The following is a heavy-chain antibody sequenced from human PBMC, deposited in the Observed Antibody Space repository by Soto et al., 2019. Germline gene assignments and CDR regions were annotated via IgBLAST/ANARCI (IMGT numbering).Heavy chain of an antibody. Sequence: EVQLVESGGGFIQPGGSLRLSCVVSGLTVSRNYMTWVRQAPGKGLECVSVIYSGGSTYSADSVKGRFTIFRDNSKNTVYLLLTSMSVEDTAVYYGARYSQRRPESMDVWGQGTTVTVS. CDR2: IYSGGST. CDR3: ARYSQRRPESMDV. J-gene: IGHJ6*02. D-gene: IGHD6-25*01. V-gene: IGHV3-53*01. CDR1: GLTVSRNY.